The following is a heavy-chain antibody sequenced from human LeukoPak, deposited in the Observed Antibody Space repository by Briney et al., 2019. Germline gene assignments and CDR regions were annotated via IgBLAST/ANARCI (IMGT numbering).Heavy chain of an antibody. CDR1: GGSISSYY. CDR2: IYTSGST. Sequence: SETLSLTCTVSGGSISSYYWSWIRQPTGQGLEWIGRIYTSGSTNYNPSLKSRVTMSVDTSKNQFSLKLSSVTAADTAVYYCARDHSSGWYQDGMDVWGQGTTVTVSS. J-gene: IGHJ6*02. CDR3: ARDHSSGWYQDGMDV. V-gene: IGHV4-4*07. D-gene: IGHD6-19*01.